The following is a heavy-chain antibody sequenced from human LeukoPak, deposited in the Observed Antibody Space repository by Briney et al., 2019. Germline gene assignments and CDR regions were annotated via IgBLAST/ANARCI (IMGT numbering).Heavy chain of an antibody. CDR3: ARINQLLPDY. CDR2: IKQDGSEK. CDR1: GFTLSSYD. Sequence: PGGSLRLSCAASGFTLSSYDMHWVRQAPGKGLEWVASIKQDGSEKYYVDSVKGRFTISRDNAKNSLYLQMNSLRAEDTAVYYCARINQLLPDYWGQGTLVTVSS. D-gene: IGHD2-2*01. V-gene: IGHV3-7*01. J-gene: IGHJ4*02.